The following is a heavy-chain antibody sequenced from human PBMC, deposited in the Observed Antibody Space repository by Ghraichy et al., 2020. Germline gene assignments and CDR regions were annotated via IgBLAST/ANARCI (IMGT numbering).Heavy chain of an antibody. CDR3: VRADYSGSGLSWFDP. CDR1: GFSFSSYN. V-gene: IGHV3-21*01. J-gene: IGHJ5*02. CDR2: ITGGSSYI. D-gene: IGHD3-10*01. Sequence: GESLNISCAASGFSFSSYNMNWVRQPPGKGLEWVSSITGGSSYIDYADSVKGRFTISRDNAQNALVLQMNSLRVDDTAVYYCVRADYSGSGLSWFDPWGQGTLVTVSS.